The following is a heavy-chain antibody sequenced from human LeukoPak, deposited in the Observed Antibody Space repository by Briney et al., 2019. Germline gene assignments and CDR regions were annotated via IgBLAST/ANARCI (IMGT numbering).Heavy chain of an antibody. CDR3: AKDPSIGVVCVFDS. CDR2: ISSGSGYI. Sequence: GGSLRLSCAASGFTFSTYSMNWVRQAPGKGLEWVSSISSGSGYIYYADSVKGRFTISRDNSKNTLYLQMNSLRAEDTAVYYCAKDPSIGVVCVFDSWGQGTLVTVSS. J-gene: IGHJ4*02. D-gene: IGHD6-19*01. V-gene: IGHV3-21*04. CDR1: GFTFSTYS.